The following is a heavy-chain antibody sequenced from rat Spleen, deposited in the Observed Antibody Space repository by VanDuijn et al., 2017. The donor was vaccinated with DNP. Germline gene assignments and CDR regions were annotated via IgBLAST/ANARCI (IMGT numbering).Heavy chain of an antibody. D-gene: IGHD1-1*01. CDR1: GFTFSNSD. Sequence: EVQVVESGGGLVQPGRSMTVSCAVSGFTFSNSDMAWVRQPPTKGLEWVASISASGGSTSYRNSVKGRFTISRDNTKNTLYLQMDSLRSEDTATYYCASHDYSYWGQGVMVTVSS. J-gene: IGHJ2*01. V-gene: IGHV5-25*01. CDR3: ASHDYSY. CDR2: ISASGGST.